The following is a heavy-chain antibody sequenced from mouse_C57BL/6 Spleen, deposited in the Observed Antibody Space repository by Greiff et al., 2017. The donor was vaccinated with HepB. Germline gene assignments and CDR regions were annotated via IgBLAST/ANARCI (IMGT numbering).Heavy chain of an antibody. CDR1: GFTFSSYA. J-gene: IGHJ4*01. V-gene: IGHV5-4*01. D-gene: IGHD1-1*01. CDR2: ISDGGSYT. CDR3: ARDHGSSYDYAMDY. Sequence: EVKLVESGGGLVKPGGSLTHSCAASGFTFSSYAMSAVRQTPEKRLEWVATISDGGSYTYYPDNVKGRFTISRDNAKNNLYLQMSHLKSEDTAMYYCARDHGSSYDYAMDYCGQGTSVTVSS.